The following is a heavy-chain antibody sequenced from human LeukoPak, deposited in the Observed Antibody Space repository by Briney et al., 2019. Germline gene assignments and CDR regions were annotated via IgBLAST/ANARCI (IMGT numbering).Heavy chain of an antibody. V-gene: IGHV3-23*01. CDR2: ISGSSGGT. Sequence: GGSLRLSCVASGFTFSSYAMSWVRQAPGKGLEWVSAISGSSGGTYYADSVKGRFTISRDNFRNTLYLQMNSLRAEDTAIFYCAKEASSYSSWYYSGAFDFWGRGTMVTVSS. CDR3: AKEASSYSSWYYSGAFDF. J-gene: IGHJ3*01. D-gene: IGHD6-13*01. CDR1: GFTFSSYA.